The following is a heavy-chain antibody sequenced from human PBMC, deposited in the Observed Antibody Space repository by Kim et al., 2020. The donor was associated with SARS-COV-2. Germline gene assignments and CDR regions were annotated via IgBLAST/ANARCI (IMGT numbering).Heavy chain of an antibody. Sequence: GRFTISRDNAKNSLYLQMNSLRAEDTALYYCAKDITSTLAVAGMGPSFDPWGQGTLVTVSS. V-gene: IGHV3-9*01. D-gene: IGHD6-19*01. J-gene: IGHJ5*02. CDR3: AKDITSTLAVAGMGPSFDP.